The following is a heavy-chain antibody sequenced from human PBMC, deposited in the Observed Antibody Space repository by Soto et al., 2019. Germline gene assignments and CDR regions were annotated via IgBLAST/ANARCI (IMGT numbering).Heavy chain of an antibody. J-gene: IGHJ4*02. CDR3: ARDPRLRWPYYFDP. CDR1: GFTFNSYS. D-gene: IGHD4-17*01. V-gene: IGHV3-21*01. Sequence: GGSLRLSCAASGFTFNSYSMNWVRQAPGKGLEWVSSISSSSSYIYYADSVKGRFTISRDNAKNSLYLQMNSLRVEDTAVYYCARDPRLRWPYYFDPWGQGTLVTVSS. CDR2: ISSSSSYI.